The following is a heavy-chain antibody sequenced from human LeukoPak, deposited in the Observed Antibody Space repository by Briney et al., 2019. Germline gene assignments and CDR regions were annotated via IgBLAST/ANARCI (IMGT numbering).Heavy chain of an antibody. V-gene: IGHV3-53*01. Sequence: GGSLRLSCAASGFTVSSNYMSWVRQAPGKGLEWVSVIYSGGSTYYADSVKGRFTISRDNSKNTLYLQMNSLRAEDTAVYYCARVGPYDSSGYFDYWGQGTLVTVSS. CDR3: ARVGPYDSSGYFDY. J-gene: IGHJ4*02. CDR1: GFTVSSNY. D-gene: IGHD3-22*01. CDR2: IYSGGST.